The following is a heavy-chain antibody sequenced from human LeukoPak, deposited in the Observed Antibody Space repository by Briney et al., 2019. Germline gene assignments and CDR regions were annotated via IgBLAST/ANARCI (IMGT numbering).Heavy chain of an antibody. CDR1: GGSFSGYY. Sequence: SETLSLTCAVYGGSFSGYYWSWIRQPPGKGLEWIGEINHSGSTNYNPSLKNRVTISVDTSKNQFSLKLSSVTAADTAVYYCASSVVRYYFDYWGQGTLVTVSS. CDR3: ASSVVRYYFDY. J-gene: IGHJ4*02. V-gene: IGHV4-34*01. CDR2: INHSGST. D-gene: IGHD5-24*01.